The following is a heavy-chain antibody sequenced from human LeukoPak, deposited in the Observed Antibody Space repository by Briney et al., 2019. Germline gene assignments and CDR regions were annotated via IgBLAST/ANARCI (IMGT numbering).Heavy chain of an antibody. Sequence: GGSLRLSCAASGFIFTDYYMSWIRQSPGKGLEWVSYISVSGSTIYYGDSVKGRFTVSRDNAKNSLYLQMDSLRAEDTAVYYCARHYNSGWYEHSGGYWGQGTLVTVSS. CDR3: ARHYNSGWYEHSGGY. CDR2: ISVSGSTI. J-gene: IGHJ4*02. V-gene: IGHV3-11*04. CDR1: GFIFTDYY. D-gene: IGHD6-19*01.